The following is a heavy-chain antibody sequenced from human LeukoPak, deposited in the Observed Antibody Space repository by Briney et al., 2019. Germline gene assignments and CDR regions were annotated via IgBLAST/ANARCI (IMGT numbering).Heavy chain of an antibody. CDR1: GSTVSSNY. CDR2: IYSGGST. CDR3: ARDFRCSGGSCYYWYFDL. J-gene: IGHJ2*01. D-gene: IGHD2-15*01. Sequence: PGGSLRLSCAASGSTVSSNYMSWVRQAPGKGLEWASVIYSGGSTYYADSVKGRFTISRDNSKNTLYLQMNSLRAEDTAVYYCARDFRCSGGSCYYWYFDLWGRGTLVTVSS. V-gene: IGHV3-53*01.